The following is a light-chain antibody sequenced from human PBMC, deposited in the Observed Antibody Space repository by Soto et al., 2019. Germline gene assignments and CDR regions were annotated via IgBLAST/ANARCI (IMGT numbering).Light chain of an antibody. CDR2: KAS. CDR1: QSVSSW. Sequence: DIQMTQSPSTLSASVGDRVTITCRASQSVSSWLAWFQQKPGKAPKLLIYKASSLQSGVSSRFSGGGSGTEFTLTISSLQPEDFAVYYCQQRSNWLWTFGQGTKVDI. CDR3: QQRSNWLWT. V-gene: IGKV1-5*03. J-gene: IGKJ1*01.